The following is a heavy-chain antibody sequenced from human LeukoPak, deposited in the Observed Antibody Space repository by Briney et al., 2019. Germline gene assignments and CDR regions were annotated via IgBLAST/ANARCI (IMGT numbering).Heavy chain of an antibody. Sequence: PGGSLRLSCAASGFTFSTYAMSWVRQAPGKGLEWVSAISGSGGSTYYADSVKGRFTISRDNSKNALYLQMNSLRVEDTAVYYCAIDPNWGTHSWGQGVLVTVSS. CDR1: GFTFSTYA. V-gene: IGHV3-23*01. D-gene: IGHD7-27*01. CDR2: ISGSGGST. J-gene: IGHJ4*02. CDR3: AIDPNWGTHS.